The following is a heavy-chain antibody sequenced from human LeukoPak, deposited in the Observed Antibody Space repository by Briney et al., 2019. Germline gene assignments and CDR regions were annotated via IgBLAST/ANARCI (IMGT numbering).Heavy chain of an antibody. CDR3: ARAGYYDSSGYTFYDAFDI. J-gene: IGHJ3*02. CDR2: IIPIFGTA. V-gene: IGHV1-69*05. CDR1: GGTFSSYA. Sequence: ASVTVSCKASGGTFSSYAISWVRQAPGQGLEWMGGIIPIFGTANYAQKFQGRVTITTDESTSTAYMELSSLRSEDTAVYYCARAGYYDSSGYTFYDAFDIWGQGKMVTVSS. D-gene: IGHD3-22*01.